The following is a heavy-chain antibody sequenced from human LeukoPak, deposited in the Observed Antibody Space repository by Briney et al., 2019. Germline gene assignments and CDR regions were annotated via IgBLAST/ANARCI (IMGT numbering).Heavy chain of an antibody. J-gene: IGHJ3*02. CDR1: GFSLTSSA. D-gene: IGHD1-26*01. CDR3: AAVGWAQPPGAFDI. Sequence: GASVKVSCKASGFSLTSSAMQWVRQARGQRLEWIGWIVVGRGNTNYAQKFQERVTITRDMSTSTAYMELSSLRSEDTAVYYCAAVGWAQPPGAFDIWGRGTMVTVSS. CDR2: IVVGRGNT. V-gene: IGHV1-58*02.